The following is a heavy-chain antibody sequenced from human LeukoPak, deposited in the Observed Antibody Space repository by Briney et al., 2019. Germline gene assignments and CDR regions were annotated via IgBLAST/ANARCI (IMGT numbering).Heavy chain of an antibody. CDR1: GFTFSSYW. CDR3: ARKGSGNYYVDY. D-gene: IGHD1-26*01. J-gene: IGHJ4*02. V-gene: IGHV3-74*01. CDR2: LNSDGTST. Sequence: PGGSLRLSCAASGFTFSSYWMHWVRQAPGKGLVWVSLLNSDGTSTFYADYVRGRFTISRDDAKNTLYLQMNSLRAEDTAVYYCARKGSGNYYVDYWGQGTLVTVSS.